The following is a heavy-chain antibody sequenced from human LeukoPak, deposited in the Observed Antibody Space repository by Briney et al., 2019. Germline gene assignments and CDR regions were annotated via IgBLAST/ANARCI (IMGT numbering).Heavy chain of an antibody. Sequence: SQTLSLTCAISGDSVSSNSAAWNWIRQSPSRGLEWLGRTYYRSKWYNDYAVSVKSRVTINPDTSKNQFSLQLNSVTPEDTAVYYCAREEQWQREIYYYYYMDVWGKGTTVTVSS. CDR2: TYYRSKWYN. V-gene: IGHV6-1*01. J-gene: IGHJ6*03. CDR1: GDSVSSNSAA. CDR3: AREEQWQREIYYYYYMDV. D-gene: IGHD6-19*01.